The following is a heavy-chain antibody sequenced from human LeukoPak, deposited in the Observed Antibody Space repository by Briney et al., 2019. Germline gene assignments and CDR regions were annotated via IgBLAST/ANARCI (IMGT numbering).Heavy chain of an antibody. CDR1: GFSFDDYA. D-gene: IGHD5-24*01. Sequence: GGSLRLSCAVSGFSFDDYAMHWVRQAPGRGLEWVSGINWKTGNGIYADSVKGRFTISRDNAKNSLYLQMSSLRAEDTASYYCTRRAARWQFDLWGRGTLLTASS. CDR2: INWKTGNG. J-gene: IGHJ2*01. V-gene: IGHV3-9*01. CDR3: TRRAARWQFDL.